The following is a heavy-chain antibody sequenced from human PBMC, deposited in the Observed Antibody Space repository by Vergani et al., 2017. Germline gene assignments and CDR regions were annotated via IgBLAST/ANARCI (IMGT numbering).Heavy chain of an antibody. CDR1: GGTFSSYA. D-gene: IGHD3-10*01. V-gene: IGHV1-69*06. J-gene: IGHJ6*02. Sequence: QVQLVQSGAEVKKPGSSVKVSCKASGGTFSSYAISWVRQAPGQGLEWMGGIIPIFGTANYAQKFQGRVTITADTSTSTAYMELSSLRSEDTAVYYCASNKDGSGSYYNRYYYYGMDVWGQGTTVTVSS. CDR2: IIPIFGTA. CDR3: ASNKDGSGSYYNRYYYYGMDV.